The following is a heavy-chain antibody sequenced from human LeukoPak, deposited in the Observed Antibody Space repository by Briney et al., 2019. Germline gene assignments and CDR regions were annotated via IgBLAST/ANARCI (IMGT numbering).Heavy chain of an antibody. CDR1: GFTFSRHW. CDR2: IKPDGSAQ. J-gene: IGHJ4*02. V-gene: IGHV3-7*03. Sequence: PGGSLRLSCAASGFTFSRHWMTWVRQAPGKGLEWVAKIKPDGSAQFYVDSVRGRFTISKDNAKNSLYLQMNGLTIKDTAIYYCTKEEWFRFDYWGQGNLVTVAS. D-gene: IGHD2-8*01. CDR3: TKEEWFRFDY.